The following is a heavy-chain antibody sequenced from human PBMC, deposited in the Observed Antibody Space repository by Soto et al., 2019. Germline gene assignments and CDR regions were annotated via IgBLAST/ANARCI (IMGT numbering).Heavy chain of an antibody. CDR2: IIPILGIA. CDR1: GGTFSIYT. V-gene: IGHV1-69*02. Sequence: GASVKVSCTASGGTFSIYTISWVRQAPGQGLEWMGRIIPILGIANYAQKFQGRVTITADKSTSTAYMELSSLRSEDTAVYYCAKGNVPATATFDYWGRGTLATFSS. D-gene: IGHD2-2*01. J-gene: IGHJ4*02. CDR3: AKGNVPATATFDY.